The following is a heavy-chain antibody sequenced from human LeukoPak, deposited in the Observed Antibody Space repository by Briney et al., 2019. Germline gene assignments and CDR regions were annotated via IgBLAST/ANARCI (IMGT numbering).Heavy chain of an antibody. Sequence: SETLSLTCTVSGGSISSSSYYWGWIRQPPGKGLEWIGSIYYSGSTYYNPSLKSRVTISVDTSKNQFSLKLSSVTAADTAVYYCASIRIAATHFDYWGQGTLVTVSS. CDR1: GGSISSSSYY. D-gene: IGHD6-6*01. V-gene: IGHV4-39*01. CDR2: IYYSGST. J-gene: IGHJ4*02. CDR3: ASIRIAATHFDY.